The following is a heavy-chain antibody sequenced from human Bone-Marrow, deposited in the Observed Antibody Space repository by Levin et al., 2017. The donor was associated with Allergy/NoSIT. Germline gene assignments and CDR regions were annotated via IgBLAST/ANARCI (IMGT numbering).Heavy chain of an antibody. CDR3: ARSEHNYGNFDY. D-gene: IGHD5-18*01. J-gene: IGHJ4*02. Sequence: PGESLKISCKGSGYSFTTYWIGWVRQMPGKGLEWMGTIYPGDSDTTYSPSFQGQVTISADKSISTAYLQWSSLKASDTAIYYCARSEHNYGNFDYWGQGTLVTVSS. CDR2: IYPGDSDT. V-gene: IGHV5-51*01. CDR1: GYSFTTYW.